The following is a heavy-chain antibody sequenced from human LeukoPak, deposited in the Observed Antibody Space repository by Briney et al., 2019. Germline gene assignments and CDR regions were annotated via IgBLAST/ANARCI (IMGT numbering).Heavy chain of an antibody. Sequence: ASVKVSCKASGYIFTSYNIHWVRQAPGQGLEWMGIISPGGAYTRCAQKFQGRVTMTWDTSTSTVYMELSGLRSEDTAVYYCAREGGHYGDDAYWGQGSLVTVSS. J-gene: IGHJ4*02. CDR2: ISPGGAYT. CDR1: GYIFTSYN. D-gene: IGHD4-17*01. CDR3: AREGGHYGDDAY. V-gene: IGHV1-46*01.